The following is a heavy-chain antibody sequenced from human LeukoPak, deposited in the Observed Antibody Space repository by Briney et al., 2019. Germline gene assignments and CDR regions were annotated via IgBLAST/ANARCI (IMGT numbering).Heavy chain of an antibody. D-gene: IGHD1-26*01. CDR1: GGTFSSYA. CDR3: AREGVGATVDY. CDR2: IIPILGIA. V-gene: IGHV1-69*04. Sequence: ASVKVSCKASGGTFSSYAISWVRQAPGQGLEWMGRIIPILGIANYAQKSQGRVTITADKSTSTAYMELSSLRSEDTAVYYCAREGVGATVDYWGQGTLVTVSS. J-gene: IGHJ4*02.